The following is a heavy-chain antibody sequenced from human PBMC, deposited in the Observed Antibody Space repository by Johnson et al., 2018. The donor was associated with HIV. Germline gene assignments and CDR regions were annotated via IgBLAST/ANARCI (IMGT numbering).Heavy chain of an antibody. CDR1: GFTVTTKY. V-gene: IGHV3-66*01. D-gene: IGHD2-15*01. CDR2: IYSGGST. Sequence: VQLVESGGGVVQPGGSLRLSCAASGFTVTTKYMSWVRQAPGKGLEWVSVIYSGGSTYYADSVKGRFTISRDNSKNTLYLQMNSLRAEDTAVYYCARDHLRRSHAFDIWGQGTMVTVSS. J-gene: IGHJ3*02. CDR3: ARDHLRRSHAFDI.